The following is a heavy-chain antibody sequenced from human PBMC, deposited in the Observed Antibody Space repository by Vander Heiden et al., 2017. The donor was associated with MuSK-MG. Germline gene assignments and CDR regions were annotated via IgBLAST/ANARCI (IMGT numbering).Heavy chain of an antibody. Sequence: EVQLVESGGGLVQPGRSLRLSCAASGFPFDDYAMHWVRQAPGKGLEWVSGISWNSGSIGYADSVKGRFTISRDNAKNSLYLQMNSLRAEDTALYYCAKDSNPRITYPNFDYWGQGTLVTVSS. CDR1: GFPFDDYA. D-gene: IGHD3-10*01. V-gene: IGHV3-9*01. J-gene: IGHJ4*02. CDR3: AKDSNPRITYPNFDY. CDR2: ISWNSGSI.